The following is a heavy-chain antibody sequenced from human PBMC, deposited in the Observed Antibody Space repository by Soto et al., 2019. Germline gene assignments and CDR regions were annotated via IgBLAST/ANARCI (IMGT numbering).Heavy chain of an antibody. CDR2: ISSSTSTT. J-gene: IGHJ6*02. Sequence: EVQLVESGGGLVQPGGSLRLSCAASGFTFSSYGMNWVRQAPRKGLEWVSYISSSTSTTYYADSVKGRFTISRDNAKNSLYLQMNSLRYEDTAVYYCARDNRILSAWGQGTTVTVSS. CDR1: GFTFSSYG. CDR3: ARDNRILSA. V-gene: IGHV3-48*02.